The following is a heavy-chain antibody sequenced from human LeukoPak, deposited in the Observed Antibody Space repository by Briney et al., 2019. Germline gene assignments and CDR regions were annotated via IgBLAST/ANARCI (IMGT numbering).Heavy chain of an antibody. CDR2: IRYDGSYK. Sequence: GGSLRLSCAASGFTFNTFDMHWVRQAPGKGLEWVAFIRYDGSYKDYADSVKGRFTISRDNSINTMYLQMNSLRAEDTAVYYCVGDFDYWGQGTLVTVSS. CDR1: GFTFNTFD. J-gene: IGHJ4*02. CDR3: VGDFDY. V-gene: IGHV3-30*02. D-gene: IGHD3-16*01.